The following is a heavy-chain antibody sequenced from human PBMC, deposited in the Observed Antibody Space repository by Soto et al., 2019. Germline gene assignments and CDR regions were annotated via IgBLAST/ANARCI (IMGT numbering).Heavy chain of an antibody. Sequence: SGPPLVDPTQTXTLTCPFSGFSLSTSGVGVGWIRQPPGEALEWLALIYWDDDKRYSPSLKSRLTITKDTSKNQVVLTMTNMDPVDTATYYWAHSYSSWPHFAYWGQGTLVTVSS. J-gene: IGHJ4*02. V-gene: IGHV2-5*02. CDR2: IYWDDDK. CDR1: GFSLSTSGVG. CDR3: AHSYSSWPHFAY. D-gene: IGHD6-13*01.